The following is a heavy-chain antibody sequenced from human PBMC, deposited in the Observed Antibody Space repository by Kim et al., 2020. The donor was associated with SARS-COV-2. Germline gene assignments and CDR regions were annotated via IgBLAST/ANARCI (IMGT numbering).Heavy chain of an antibody. CDR3: ARDTDMVRGILGGYYYYGMDV. J-gene: IGHJ6*02. V-gene: IGHV3-48*02. CDR2: ISSSSSTI. CDR1: GFTFSSYS. Sequence: GGSLRLSCAASGFTFSSYSMNWVRQAPGKGLEWVSYISSSSSTIYYADSVKGRFTISRDNAKNSLYLQMNSLRDEDTAVYYCARDTDMVRGILGGYYYYGMDVWGQGTTVTVSS. D-gene: IGHD3-10*01.